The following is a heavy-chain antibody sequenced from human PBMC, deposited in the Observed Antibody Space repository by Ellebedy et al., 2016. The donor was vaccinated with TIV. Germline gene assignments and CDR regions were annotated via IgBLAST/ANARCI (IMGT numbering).Heavy chain of an antibody. CDR1: GFTFSAFA. J-gene: IGHJ4*02. CDR3: ARDGIVGALTPFDY. CDR2: MHGSGRGI. V-gene: IGHV3-23*01. D-gene: IGHD1-26*01. Sequence: GESLKISCEASGFTFSAFAMGWVRQTPGKGLEWVSGMHGSGRGISYSESVKGRFIISRDNSKNILYLQMNSLRAEDTAVYYCARDGIVGALTPFDYWGQGTLVTVSS.